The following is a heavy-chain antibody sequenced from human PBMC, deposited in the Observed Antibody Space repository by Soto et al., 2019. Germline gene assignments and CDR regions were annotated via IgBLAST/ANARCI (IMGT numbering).Heavy chain of an antibody. J-gene: IGHJ4*02. CDR1: GGTFDHAA. CDR3: ARQIFAADY. D-gene: IGHD3-9*01. V-gene: IGHV1-69*01. CDR2: INPMFNST. Sequence: QVQLVQSGAEVKKPGSSVKVSCEAPGGTFDHAAITWVRQAPGQGLEWVGGINPMFNSTHYAQKFQGMVTITADAVTSTAFMELRGLTSDDTAVYYCARQIFAADYWGQGTLLVVSS.